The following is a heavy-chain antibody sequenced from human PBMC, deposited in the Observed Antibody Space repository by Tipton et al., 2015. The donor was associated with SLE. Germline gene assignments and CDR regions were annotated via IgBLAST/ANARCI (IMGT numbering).Heavy chain of an antibody. Sequence: TLSLTCAVSGYSISSGYYWGWIRQPPGEGREWIGSIYHSGSTYYNPSLTSRVTISVDTSKNQFSLKLSSVTAADTAVYYCARHGEHGDYWGQGTLVTVSS. CDR1: GYSISSGYY. CDR3: ARHGEHGDY. J-gene: IGHJ4*02. D-gene: IGHD1/OR15-1a*01. CDR2: IYHSGST. V-gene: IGHV4-38-2*01.